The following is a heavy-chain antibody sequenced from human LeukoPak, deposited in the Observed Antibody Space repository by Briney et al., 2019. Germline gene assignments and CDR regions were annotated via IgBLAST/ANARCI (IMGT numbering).Heavy chain of an antibody. Sequence: GGSLRLSCAASGFTFSSYSMNWVRQAPGKGLEWVSSISSSSDYIYYADSVKGRFTISRDNAKNSLYLQMNSLRAEDTAVYYCARGDSSGWYVIYSFDYWGQGTLVTVSS. D-gene: IGHD6-19*01. CDR2: ISSSSDYI. V-gene: IGHV3-21*01. J-gene: IGHJ4*02. CDR1: GFTFSSYS. CDR3: ARGDSSGWYVIYSFDY.